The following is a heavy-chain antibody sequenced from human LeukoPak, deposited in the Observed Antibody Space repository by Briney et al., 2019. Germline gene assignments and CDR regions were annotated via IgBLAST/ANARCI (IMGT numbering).Heavy chain of an antibody. J-gene: IGHJ4*02. CDR3: ARVTPGYCSSTSCYEDY. D-gene: IGHD2-2*03. V-gene: IGHV3-20*04. Sequence: GGSLRLSCAASGFTFDDYGMSWVRQAPGKGLEWVSGINWNGGSTGYADSVKGRFTISRDHAKNSLYLQMNSLRAEDTASYYCARVTPGYCSSTSCYEDYWGQGTLVTVSS. CDR2: INWNGGST. CDR1: GFTFDDYG.